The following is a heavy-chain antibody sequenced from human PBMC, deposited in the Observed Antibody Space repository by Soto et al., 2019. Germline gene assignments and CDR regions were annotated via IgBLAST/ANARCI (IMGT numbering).Heavy chain of an antibody. CDR1: GFTFSSYS. D-gene: IGHD6-13*01. Sequence: VAVSGGGLVQPGGSLRVSCAASGFTFSSYSMNWVRQAPGKGLEWVSYISSSSSTIYYADSVKGRFTISRDNAKNSLYLQMNSLRDEDTAVYYCARKGVRAAADFNYYYYYGMDVWGQGTTVTVSS. V-gene: IGHV3-48*02. J-gene: IGHJ6*02. CDR3: ARKGVRAAADFNYYYYYGMDV. CDR2: ISSSSSTI.